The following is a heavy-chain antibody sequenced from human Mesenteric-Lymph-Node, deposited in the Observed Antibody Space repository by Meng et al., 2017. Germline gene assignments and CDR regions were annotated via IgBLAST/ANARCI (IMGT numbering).Heavy chain of an antibody. J-gene: IGHJ6*02. CDR2: ISGSGGST. Sequence: GESLKISCAASGFTFSNYAMSWVRQAPGKGLEWVSVISGSGGSTYYADSVKGRFTISRDNSKDTLYLQMNSLRAEDTAVYYCASELERDQYYYYYGMDVWGQGTTVTVSS. CDR3: ASELERDQYYYYYGMDV. V-gene: IGHV3-23*01. D-gene: IGHD1-1*01. CDR1: GFTFSNYA.